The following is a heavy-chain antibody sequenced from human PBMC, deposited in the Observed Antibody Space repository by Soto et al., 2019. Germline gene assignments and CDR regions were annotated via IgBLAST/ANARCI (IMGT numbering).Heavy chain of an antibody. Sequence: PSETLSLTCSVSGGSVLAFHWTWVRQPPGKGLEWVAFLGHGGSTNYNPSLKSRVTISRDTSKNQISLKVASVTAADTAEYYCARGFSSVSMDAWGQGTTVTVSS. CDR1: GGSVLAFH. CDR2: LGHGGST. CDR3: ARGFSSVSMDA. V-gene: IGHV4-59*02. J-gene: IGHJ6*02. D-gene: IGHD6-19*01.